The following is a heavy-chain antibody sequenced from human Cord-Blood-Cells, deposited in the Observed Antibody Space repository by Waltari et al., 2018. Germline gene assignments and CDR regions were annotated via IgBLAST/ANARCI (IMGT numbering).Heavy chain of an antibody. Sequence: QVQLVASGGGVVQPGRCLRLPCAASGLTFRSYAMHWVRQAPGKGLEWVAVISYDGSNKYYADSVKGRFTISRDNSKNTLYLQMNSLRAEDTAVYYCAKIPSSGLDYWGQGTLVTVSS. CDR2: ISYDGSNK. CDR3: AKIPSSGLDY. CDR1: GLTFRSYA. J-gene: IGHJ4*02. V-gene: IGHV3-30-3*02. D-gene: IGHD3-22*01.